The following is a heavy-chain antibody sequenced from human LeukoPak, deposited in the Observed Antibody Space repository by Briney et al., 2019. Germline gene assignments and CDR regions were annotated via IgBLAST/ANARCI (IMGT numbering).Heavy chain of an antibody. D-gene: IGHD1-20*01. CDR2: IYYSGST. CDR1: GGSISSYY. CDR3: ARVEYNWNDVPAAFDI. Sequence: SETLSLTCTVSGGSISSYYWSWIRQPPGKGLEWIGYIYYSGSTNYNPSLKSRVTISVDTSKNQFSLKLSSVTAADTAVYYCARVEYNWNDVPAAFDIWGQGTMVAVSS. V-gene: IGHV4-59*01. J-gene: IGHJ3*02.